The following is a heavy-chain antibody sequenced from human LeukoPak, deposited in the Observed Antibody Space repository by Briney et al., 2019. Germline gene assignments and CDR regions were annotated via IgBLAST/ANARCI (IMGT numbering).Heavy chain of an antibody. CDR1: GFTFSSYA. CDR2: ISGSGGSS. D-gene: IGHD2-15*01. Sequence: PGGSLRLSCAASGFTFSSYAMNWVRQAPGKGLEWVSVISGSGGSSYYAVSVKGRFTISRDNSKNTLHLQMNSLRAEDTAVYYCAKTLRAAVVAATGFDYWGQGTLVTVSS. CDR3: AKTLRAAVVAATGFDY. J-gene: IGHJ4*02. V-gene: IGHV3-23*01.